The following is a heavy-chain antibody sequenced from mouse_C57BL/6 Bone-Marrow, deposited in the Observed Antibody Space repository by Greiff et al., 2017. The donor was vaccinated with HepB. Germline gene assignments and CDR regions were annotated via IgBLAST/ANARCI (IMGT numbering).Heavy chain of an antibody. J-gene: IGHJ2*01. CDR3: ARPIYYYGSSPLWFDY. Sequence: EVKLMESGGDLVKPGGSLKLSCAASGFTFSSYGMSWVRQTPDKRLEWVATISSGGSYTYYPDSVKGRFTISRDNAKNTLYLQMSSLKSEDTAMYYCARPIYYYGSSPLWFDYWGQGTTLTVSS. CDR2: ISSGGSYT. CDR1: GFTFSSYG. D-gene: IGHD1-1*01. V-gene: IGHV5-6*01.